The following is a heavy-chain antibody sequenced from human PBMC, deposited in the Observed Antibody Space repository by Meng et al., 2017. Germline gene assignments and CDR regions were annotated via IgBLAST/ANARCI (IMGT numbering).Heavy chain of an antibody. V-gene: IGHV3-66*02. Sequence: GESLKISCAASGFTVSSNYMSWVRQAPGKGLEWVSVIYSGGSTYYADSVKGRFTIFRDNSKNTLYLQMNVLRAEDTAVYYCARSEPYYYYGMDVWGQGTTVTVSS. CDR3: ARSEPYYYYGMDV. CDR2: IYSGGST. J-gene: IGHJ6*02. CDR1: GFTVSSNY.